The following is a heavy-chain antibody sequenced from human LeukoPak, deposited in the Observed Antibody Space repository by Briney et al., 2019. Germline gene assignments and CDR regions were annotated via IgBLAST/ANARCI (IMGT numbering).Heavy chain of an antibody. CDR3: VRSGRILVPAAITTKWFNP. J-gene: IGHJ5*02. Sequence: ASVKISCKASGYTFTGYYMHWVRHAPGQGLEWMGWINPSSGGTNYAQKFQGRVTMTRDTSISTAYMELSRLRSDDTAAYHSVRSGRILVPAAITTKWFNPWGETTLLTVSS. CDR1: GYTFTGYY. D-gene: IGHD2-2*02. V-gene: IGHV1-2*02. CDR2: INPSSGGT.